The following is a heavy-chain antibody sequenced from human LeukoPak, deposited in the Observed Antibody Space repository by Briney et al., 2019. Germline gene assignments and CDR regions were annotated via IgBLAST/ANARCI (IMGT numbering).Heavy chain of an antibody. CDR2: IYYSGST. CDR3: ARDKVPGHDGRAPFDY. D-gene: IGHD3-22*01. Sequence: PSETLSLTCTVSGGSVSSGSYYWSWIRQPPGKGLEWIGYIYYSGSTNYNPSLKSRVTISVDTSKNRFSLKLSSVTAADTAVYYCARDKVPGHDGRAPFDYWGQGTLVTVSS. CDR1: GGSVSSGSYY. J-gene: IGHJ4*02. V-gene: IGHV4-61*01.